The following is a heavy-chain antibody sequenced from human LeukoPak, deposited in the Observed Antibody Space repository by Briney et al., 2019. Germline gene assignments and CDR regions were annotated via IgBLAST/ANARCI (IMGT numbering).Heavy chain of an antibody. V-gene: IGHV4-34*01. CDR2: INHSGST. D-gene: IGHD2-15*01. Sequence: SETLSLTCAVYGGSFSGYYWSWMRQPPGKGLDWIGEINHSGSTNYNPSLKSRVTISVDTSKNQFSLKLSSVTAADTAVYYCARGRYCSGGSCLPGDYWGQGTLVTVSS. J-gene: IGHJ4*02. CDR1: GGSFSGYY. CDR3: ARGRYCSGGSCLPGDY.